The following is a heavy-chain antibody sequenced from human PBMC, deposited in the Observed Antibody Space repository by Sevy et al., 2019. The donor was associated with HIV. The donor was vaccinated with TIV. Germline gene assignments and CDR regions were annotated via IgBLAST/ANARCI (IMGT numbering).Heavy chain of an antibody. V-gene: IGHV3-23*01. D-gene: IGHD2-8*02. CDR3: AKRRVQSGLSGGGANYGMDV. Sequence: GGSLRLSCAASGFPFSSYAMSWVRQAPGRGREWVSTLFGGGGGPYYADPVTGRSIFSRANSRNTRYLQMNSLRAEDTAIYYCAKRRVQSGLSGGGANYGMDVCGRGTTVTVSS. CDR2: LFGGGGGP. J-gene: IGHJ6*02. CDR1: GFPFSSYA.